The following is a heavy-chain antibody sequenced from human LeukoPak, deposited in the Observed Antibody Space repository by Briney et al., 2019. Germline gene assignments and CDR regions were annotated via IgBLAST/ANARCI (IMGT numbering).Heavy chain of an antibody. J-gene: IGHJ4*02. V-gene: IGHV4-4*07. D-gene: IGHD1-26*01. CDR3: ARDRIVGATLDYFDY. Sequence: PSETLSLTCTVSGGSISSYYWSWIRQPAGKGLEWIGRIYTSGSTNYNPSLKSRVTMSVDTSKNQFSLELSSVTAADTAVYYCARDRIVGATLDYFDYWGQGTLVTVSS. CDR2: IYTSGST. CDR1: GGSISSYY.